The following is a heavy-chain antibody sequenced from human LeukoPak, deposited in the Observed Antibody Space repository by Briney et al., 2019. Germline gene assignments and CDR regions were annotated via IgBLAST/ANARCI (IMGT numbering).Heavy chain of an antibody. CDR1: GGSISSYY. CDR2: THTSGST. Sequence: SETLSLTCTVSGGSISSYYWTWIRQPAGKGLEWIGRTHTSGSTNYNPSLKSRVTMSVDTSKNQFSLKLTPVTAADTAVYYCARDTYDYGSGTYYFNYWGQGTLVTVSS. D-gene: IGHD3-10*01. CDR3: ARDTYDYGSGTYYFNY. J-gene: IGHJ4*02. V-gene: IGHV4-4*07.